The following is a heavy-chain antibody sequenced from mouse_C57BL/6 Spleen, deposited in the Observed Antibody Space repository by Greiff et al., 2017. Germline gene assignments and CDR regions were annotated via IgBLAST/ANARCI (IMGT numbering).Heavy chain of an antibody. Sequence: VTLKVSGAELVRPGASVKLSCTASGFNINDYYMHWVKQRPEQGLEWIGRIVPEDGDTDSAPKFLGTATMTADTSANTASLQLSILTSEYTSVYYCTTWVTYAMDYWGQGTSVTVSS. J-gene: IGHJ4*01. CDR3: TTWVTYAMDY. D-gene: IGHD2-1*01. CDR2: IVPEDGDT. CDR1: GFNINDYY. V-gene: IGHV14-1*01.